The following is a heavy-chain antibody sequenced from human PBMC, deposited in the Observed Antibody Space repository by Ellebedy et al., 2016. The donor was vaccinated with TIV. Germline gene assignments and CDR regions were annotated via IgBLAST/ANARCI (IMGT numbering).Heavy chain of an antibody. Sequence: ASVKVSCXASGYTFTSYGISWVRQAPGQGLEWMGWISAYNGNTNYAQKLQGRVTMTTDTSTSTAYMELRSLRSDDTAVYYCARTITIFGVDDEYGMDVWGQGTTVTVSS. CDR3: ARTITIFGVDDEYGMDV. CDR1: GYTFTSYG. CDR2: ISAYNGNT. D-gene: IGHD3-3*01. J-gene: IGHJ6*02. V-gene: IGHV1-18*04.